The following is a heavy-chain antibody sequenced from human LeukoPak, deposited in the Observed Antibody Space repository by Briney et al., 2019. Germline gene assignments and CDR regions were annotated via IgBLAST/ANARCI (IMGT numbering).Heavy chain of an antibody. D-gene: IGHD6-6*01. V-gene: IGHV3-23*01. CDR2: ISGSGGST. J-gene: IGHJ4*01. CDR3: QARHGY. Sequence: GGSLRLSCAASGFTFSSYWMTWVRQAPGEGLEWVSAISGSGGSTYYADSVKGRFTVSRDNSKNTLYLQMESLRVEDTAVYYCQARHGYWGHGTLVTVSS. CDR1: GFTFSSYW.